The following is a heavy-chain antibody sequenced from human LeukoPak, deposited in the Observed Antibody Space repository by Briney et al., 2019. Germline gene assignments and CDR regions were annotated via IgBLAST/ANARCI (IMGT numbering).Heavy chain of an antibody. V-gene: IGHV1-69*05. D-gene: IGHD7-27*01. CDR2: IIPIFGTA. Sequence: VKVSCKASGGTFSSYAISWVRQAPGQGLEWMGGIIPIFGTANYAQKFQGRVTMTRSASINTAYMELTNLRSEDTAVYYCARAPRSWGFDYWGQGTLVTVSS. CDR1: GGTFSSYA. J-gene: IGHJ4*02. CDR3: ARAPRSWGFDY.